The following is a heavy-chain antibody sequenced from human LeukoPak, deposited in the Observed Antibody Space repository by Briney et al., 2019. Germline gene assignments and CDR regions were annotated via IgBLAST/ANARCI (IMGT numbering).Heavy chain of an antibody. CDR1: GFSLNTSGMC. CDR3: ARMVSSSWDLAY. J-gene: IGHJ4*02. V-gene: IGHV2-70*11. D-gene: IGHD6-13*01. Sequence: SGPTLVNPTQTLTLTCTFSGFSLNTSGMCVSWIRQPPGEALEWLARIDWDDDKYYSTSLRTRLTIAKDTSKNQVVLTMTNMDPVDTATYYCARMVSSSWDLAYWGQGTLVTVSS. CDR2: IDWDDDK.